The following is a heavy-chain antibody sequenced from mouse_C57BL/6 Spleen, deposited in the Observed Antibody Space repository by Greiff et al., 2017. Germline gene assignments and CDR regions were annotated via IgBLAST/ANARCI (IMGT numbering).Heavy chain of an antibody. J-gene: IGHJ2*01. Sequence: VQLQESGAELVRPGASVTLSCKASGYTFTDYEMHWVKQTPVHGLEWIGAIDPETGGPAYNQKFKGKAILTADKSSSTAYMELRSLTSEDSAVYYCTRYGSSYNFDYWGQGTTLTVSS. CDR1: GYTFTDYE. V-gene: IGHV1-15*01. CDR2: IDPETGGP. CDR3: TRYGSSYNFDY. D-gene: IGHD1-1*01.